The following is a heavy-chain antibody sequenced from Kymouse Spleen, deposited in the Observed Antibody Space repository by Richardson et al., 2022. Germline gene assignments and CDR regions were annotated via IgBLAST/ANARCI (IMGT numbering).Heavy chain of an antibody. Sequence: EVQLVESGGGLVQPGGSLRLSCAASGFTFSSYDMHWVRQATGKGLEWVSAIGTAGDTYYPGSVKGRFTISRENAKNSLYLQMNSLRAGDTAVYYCARGTYYDFWAGTTTTTVWTSGAKGPRSPSPQ. CDR2: IGTAGDT. V-gene: IGHV3-13*01. CDR3: ARGTYYDFWAGTTTTTVWTS. CDR1: GFTFSSYD. D-gene: IGHD3-3*01. J-gene: IGHJ6*02.